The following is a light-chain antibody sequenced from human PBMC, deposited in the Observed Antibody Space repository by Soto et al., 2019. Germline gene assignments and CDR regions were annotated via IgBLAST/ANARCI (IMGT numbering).Light chain of an antibody. V-gene: IGKV1-5*01. CDR1: QSISSY. J-gene: IGKJ1*01. Sequence: DIQITQAPASLSASVWDRVTITCRASQSISSYLNWYQQKPGKAPKVLIYAASSLQSWVPSRFSGSGSGTEFTLTISSLQPHDFATYYCQQYNSYSRTFGQGTKVDI. CDR3: QQYNSYSRT. CDR2: AAS.